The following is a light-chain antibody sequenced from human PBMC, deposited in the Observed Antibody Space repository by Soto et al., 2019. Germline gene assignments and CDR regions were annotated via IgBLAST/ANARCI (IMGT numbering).Light chain of an antibody. Sequence: SVLTHLPPVSGAPGQRVTISCLGRSANIEAAYTVDRHQQRPGTAPKLLIYSNHNRPSAVPARFSSSKSGTSPSLAIARLQAEAEGDYCCQSYNSSLSGSVFRTGTKV. CDR2: SNH. CDR1: SANIEAAYT. J-gene: IGLJ1*01. V-gene: IGLV1-40*01. CDR3: QSYNSSLSGSV.